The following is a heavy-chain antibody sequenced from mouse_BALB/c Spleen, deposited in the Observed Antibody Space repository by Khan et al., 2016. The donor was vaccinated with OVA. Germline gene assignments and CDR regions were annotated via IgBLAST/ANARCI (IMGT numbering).Heavy chain of an antibody. Sequence: QVQLQQSGAELVKPGASVKISCKASGYTFTSYYMYWVKQRPGQGLEWIGGINPSNGGTNFNEKFKSKATLTVDKSSSTAYMQLSSLTSEDSAVCYCARSGYGTPFAYWGQGTLVTVSA. CDR2: INPSNGGT. CDR1: GYTFTSYY. V-gene: IGHV1S81*02. CDR3: ARSGYGTPFAY. J-gene: IGHJ3*01. D-gene: IGHD2-1*01.